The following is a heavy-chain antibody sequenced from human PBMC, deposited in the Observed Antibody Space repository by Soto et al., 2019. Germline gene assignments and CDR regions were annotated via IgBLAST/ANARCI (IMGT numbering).Heavy chain of an antibody. Sequence: GGSLRLSCASSGFTFSSYAMSLVRQAPGKGLEWVSAISGSGGSTYYADSVKGRFTISRDNSKNTLYLQMNSLRAEDTAVYYCAIGSSSAYFNWGQGTLVTVSS. J-gene: IGHJ4*02. CDR1: GFTFSSYA. V-gene: IGHV3-23*01. CDR2: ISGSGGST. CDR3: AIGSSSAYFN. D-gene: IGHD6-13*01.